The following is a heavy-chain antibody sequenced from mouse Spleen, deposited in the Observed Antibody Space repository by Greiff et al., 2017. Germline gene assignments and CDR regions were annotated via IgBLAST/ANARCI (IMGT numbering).Heavy chain of an antibody. J-gene: IGHJ1*01. V-gene: IGHV1-85*01. CDR1: GYTFTSYD. D-gene: IGHD1-1*01. CDR2: IYPRDGST. CDR3: ARTLLLRPWYFDV. Sequence: VQLQQSGPELVKPGASVKLSCKASGYTFTSYDINWVKQRPGQGLEWIGSIYPRDGSTKYNEKFKGKATLTVDTSSSTAYMELHSLTSEDSAVYFCARTLLLRPWYFDVWGAGTTVTVSS.